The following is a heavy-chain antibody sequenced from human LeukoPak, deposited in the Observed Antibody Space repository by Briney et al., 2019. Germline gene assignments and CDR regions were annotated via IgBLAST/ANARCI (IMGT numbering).Heavy chain of an antibody. CDR1: GYTFTGYY. Sequence: ASVKVSCKASGYTFTGYYTHWVRQAPGQGLEWMGWINPNSGGTNYAQKFQGRVTMTRDTSISTAYMELSRLRSDDTAVYYCARCLEPDSMVRGVDYWGQGTLVTVSS. J-gene: IGHJ4*02. V-gene: IGHV1-2*02. CDR3: ARCLEPDSMVRGVDY. CDR2: INPNSGGT. D-gene: IGHD3-10*01.